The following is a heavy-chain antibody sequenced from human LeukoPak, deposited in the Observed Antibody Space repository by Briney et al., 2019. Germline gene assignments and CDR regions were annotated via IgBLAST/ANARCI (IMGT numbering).Heavy chain of an antibody. V-gene: IGHV6-1*01. D-gene: IGHD6-13*01. J-gene: IGHJ4*02. CDR2: TYYRSKWYN. CDR1: GDSVSSNSAA. Sequence: SQTLSLTFAISGDSVSSNSAAWNWLRQSPSRGLEWLGRTYYRSKWYNDYAVSVKSRITINPDTSKNQLSLQLNSVTPEDTAVYYCARESLGYSSSWYEIFFDYWGQGTLVTVSS. CDR3: ARESLGYSSSWYEIFFDY.